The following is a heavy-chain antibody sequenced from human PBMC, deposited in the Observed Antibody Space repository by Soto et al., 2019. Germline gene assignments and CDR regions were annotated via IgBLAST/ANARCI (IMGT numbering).Heavy chain of an antibody. CDR3: ARSRTGTTYGGMDV. Sequence: EVPLVESGGDLVQPGGSLRLSCAASGFAVSSNYMTWVRQAPGKGLEWVSVIHSGGDTHYADSVRGRFTISRDNSMNTLYLQMNSLRAEDTAVYYCARSRTGTTYGGMDVWGQGTTVTVSS. V-gene: IGHV3-66*01. CDR1: GFAVSSNY. J-gene: IGHJ6*02. CDR2: IHSGGDT. D-gene: IGHD1-7*01.